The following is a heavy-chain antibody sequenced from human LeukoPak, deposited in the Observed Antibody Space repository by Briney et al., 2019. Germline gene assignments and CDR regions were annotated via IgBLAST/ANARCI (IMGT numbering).Heavy chain of an antibody. J-gene: IGHJ4*02. CDR3: ARDLLGYGSGSYSPFY. V-gene: IGHV3-74*01. D-gene: IGHD3-10*01. Sequence: GGSLRLSCADSGFTLSSYWVHWVRQAPGKGLVWVSRTNPDGRSTSYADSVKGRFTISRDNSKNTLYLQMNSLRAEDTAVYYCARDLLGYGSGSYSPFYWGQGTLVTVSS. CDR1: GFTLSSYW. CDR2: TNPDGRST.